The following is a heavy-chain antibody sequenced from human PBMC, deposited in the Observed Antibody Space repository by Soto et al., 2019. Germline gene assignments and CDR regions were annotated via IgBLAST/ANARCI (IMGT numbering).Heavy chain of an antibody. Sequence: SVKVSCKASGGTFSSYAISWVRQAPGQGLEWMGGIIPIFGTANYAQKFQGRVTITADESTSTAYMELSSLRSEDTAVYCCIGSWYANDAFDIWGQGTMVTVSS. CDR3: IGSWYANDAFDI. V-gene: IGHV1-69*13. D-gene: IGHD6-13*01. CDR2: IIPIFGTA. CDR1: GGTFSSYA. J-gene: IGHJ3*02.